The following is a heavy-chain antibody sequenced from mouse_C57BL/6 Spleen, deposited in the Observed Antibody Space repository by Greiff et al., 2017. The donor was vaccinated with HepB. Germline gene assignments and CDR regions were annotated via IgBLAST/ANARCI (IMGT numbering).Heavy chain of an antibody. CDR1: GYSFTGYF. Sequence: EVQLQQSGPELVKPGDSVKISCKASGYSFTGYFMNWVMQSHGKSLEWIGRINPYNGDTFYNQKLKGKATLTVDKSSSTAHMELRSLTSEDSAVYYCARRTTVVAPNWYFDVWGTGTTVTVSS. V-gene: IGHV1-20*01. D-gene: IGHD1-1*01. CDR3: ARRTTVVAPNWYFDV. J-gene: IGHJ1*03. CDR2: INPYNGDT.